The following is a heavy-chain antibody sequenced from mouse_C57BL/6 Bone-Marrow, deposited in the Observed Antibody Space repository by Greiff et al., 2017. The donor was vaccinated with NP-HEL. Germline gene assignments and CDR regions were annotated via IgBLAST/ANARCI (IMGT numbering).Heavy chain of an antibody. CDR2: INPYNGGT. Sequence: EVQVVESGPVLVKPGASVKMSCKASGYTFTDYYMNWVKQSHGKSLEWIGVINPYNGGTSYNQKFKGKATLTVDKSSSTAYMELNSLTSEDSAVYYCYYDYFDYWGQGTTLTVSS. J-gene: IGHJ2*01. D-gene: IGHD2-4*01. CDR3: YYDYFDY. V-gene: IGHV1-19*01. CDR1: GYTFTDYY.